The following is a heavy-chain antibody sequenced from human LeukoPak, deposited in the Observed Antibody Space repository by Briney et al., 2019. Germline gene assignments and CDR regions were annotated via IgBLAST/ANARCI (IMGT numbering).Heavy chain of an antibody. CDR1: GFTFYDYG. CDR3: ARVVAAAGSDNWFDP. CDR2: INWNGGST. V-gene: IGHV3-20*01. Sequence: PGGSLRLSCAASGFTFYDYGMSWVRHAPGKGLEWGSRINWNGGSTGYADSVKGRFTISRENAKNSLYLQMNSLRAEDTALYHCARVVAAAGSDNWFDPWGQGTLVTVSS. D-gene: IGHD6-13*01. J-gene: IGHJ5*02.